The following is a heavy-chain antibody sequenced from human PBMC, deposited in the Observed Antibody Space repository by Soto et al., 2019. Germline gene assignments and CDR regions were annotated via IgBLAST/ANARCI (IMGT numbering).Heavy chain of an antibody. CDR2: IYYSGST. CDR1: GGSISSSSYY. V-gene: IGHV4-39*01. D-gene: IGHD3-10*01. CDR3: ARHGRIFGELLWDY. Sequence: LSLTCTVSGGSISSSSYYWGWIRQPPGKGLEWIGSIYYSGSTYYNPSLKSRVTISVDTSKNQFSLKLSSVTAADTAVYYCARHGRIFGELLWDYWGQGTLVTVS. J-gene: IGHJ4*02.